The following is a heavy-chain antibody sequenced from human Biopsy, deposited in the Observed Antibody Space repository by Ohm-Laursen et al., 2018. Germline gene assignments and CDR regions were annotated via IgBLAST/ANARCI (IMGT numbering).Heavy chain of an antibody. CDR2: IYYAGST. Sequence: ATLSLTCTVSGGSISSYYWSWIRQPPGKGLEWIGYIYYAGSTIYNPSLKTRFTISVNTSMHNLSLSLTSVTTADTAVYYCARHAPSYSGSYWRYFDLWGRGTLVTVSS. J-gene: IGHJ2*01. V-gene: IGHV4-59*08. CDR3: ARHAPSYSGSYWRYFDL. CDR1: GGSISSYY. D-gene: IGHD1-26*01.